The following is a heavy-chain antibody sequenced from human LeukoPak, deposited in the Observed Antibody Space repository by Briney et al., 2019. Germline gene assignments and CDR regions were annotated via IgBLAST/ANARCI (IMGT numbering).Heavy chain of an antibody. J-gene: IGHJ4*02. D-gene: IGHD3-22*01. CDR3: ARNSGYYDVDFGY. CDR2: ISAVGTNI. CDR1: GFIFSSYA. Sequence: GGSLRLSCEASGFIFSSYAMNWVRQAPGKGLEWVSFISAVGTNILYADSVKGRFTISRDNSKNTLYLQMNSLRAEDTAVYYCARNSGYYDVDFGYWGQGTLVTVSS. V-gene: IGHV3-21*01.